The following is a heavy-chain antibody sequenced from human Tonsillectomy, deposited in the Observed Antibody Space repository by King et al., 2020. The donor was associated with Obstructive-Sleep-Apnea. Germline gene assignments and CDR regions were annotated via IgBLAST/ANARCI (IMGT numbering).Heavy chain of an antibody. Sequence: VQLVESGGGVVQPGRSLRLSCAASGFTFSSYGMHWVRQAPGKGLEWVAVISYDGSNKYFADSVKGRFTISRDNSKTTLYLQMNSLRAEDTAVYYCAKDLSSGSYPHWFDPWGQGTLVTVSS. CDR1: GFTFSSYG. D-gene: IGHD1-26*01. V-gene: IGHV3-30*18. CDR3: AKDLSSGSYPHWFDP. J-gene: IGHJ5*02. CDR2: ISYDGSNK.